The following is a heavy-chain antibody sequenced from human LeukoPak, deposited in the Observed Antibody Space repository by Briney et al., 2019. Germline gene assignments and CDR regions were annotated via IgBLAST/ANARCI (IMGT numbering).Heavy chain of an antibody. CDR1: GFTFSSYW. Sequence: TGGSLRLSCAASGFTFSSYWMSWVREAPGKGLEWVANIKQDGSEKYYVDSVKCRFTISRDNAKNSLYLQMSSLRAEDTAVYYCARGYYYDSSVFDYWGQGTLVTVSS. CDR2: IKQDGSEK. D-gene: IGHD3-22*01. J-gene: IGHJ4*02. CDR3: ARGYYYDSSVFDY. V-gene: IGHV3-7*01.